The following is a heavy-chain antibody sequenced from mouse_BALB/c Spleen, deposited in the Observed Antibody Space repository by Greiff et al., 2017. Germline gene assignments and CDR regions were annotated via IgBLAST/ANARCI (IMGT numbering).Heavy chain of an antibody. J-gene: IGHJ3*01. V-gene: IGHV2-9*02. Sequence: QVQLKESGPGLVAPSQSLSITCTVSGFSLTSYGVHWVRQPPGKGLEWLGVIWAGGSTNYNSALMSRLSISKDNSKSQVFLKMNSLQTDDTAMYYGTSDSAFYGSSPFAYWGQGTLVTVSA. CDR1: GFSLTSYG. CDR3: TSDSAFYGSSPFAY. D-gene: IGHD1-1*01. CDR2: IWAGGST.